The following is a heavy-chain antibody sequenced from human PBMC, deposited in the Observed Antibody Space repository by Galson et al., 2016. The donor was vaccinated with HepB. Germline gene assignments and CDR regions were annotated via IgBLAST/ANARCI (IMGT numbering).Heavy chain of an antibody. CDR2: IWPGDSDT. CDR3: ARHFDCSTTSCYLGF. D-gene: IGHD2-2*01. V-gene: IGHV5-51*01. Sequence: QSGAEVKKPGESLRISCKASGYSFTKYWIGWVRQRPGGGLEWMAIIWPGDSDTRYSPSFQGQVTISADESISTAYLQWDTLKASDTAIYYCARHFDCSTTSCYLGFWGQGTLVTVSS. J-gene: IGHJ4*02. CDR1: GYSFTKYW.